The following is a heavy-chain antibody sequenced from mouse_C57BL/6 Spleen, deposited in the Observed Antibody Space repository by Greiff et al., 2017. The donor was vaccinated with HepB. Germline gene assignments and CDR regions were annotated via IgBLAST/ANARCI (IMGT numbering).Heavy chain of an antibody. J-gene: IGHJ4*01. V-gene: IGHV7-3*01. CDR3: ASELDAMDY. CDR2: IRNKANGYTT. D-gene: IGHD1-3*01. CDR1: GFTFTDYY. Sequence: EVKLMESGGGLVQPGGSLSLSCAASGFTFTDYYMSWVRQPPGKALEWLGFIRNKANGYTTEYSVSVKGRFTISRDNSQSILYLQMNALRAEDSATYYSASELDAMDYWGQGTSVTVSS.